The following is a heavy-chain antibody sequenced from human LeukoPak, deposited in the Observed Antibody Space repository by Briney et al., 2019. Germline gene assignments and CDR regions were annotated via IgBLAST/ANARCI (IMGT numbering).Heavy chain of an antibody. CDR3: ARGVGSIAARPLDY. CDR2: INHSGST. D-gene: IGHD6-6*01. Sequence: SETLSLTCAVYGGSFSGYYWSWIRQPLGKGLEWIGEINHSGSTNYNPSLKSRVTISVDTSKNQFSLKLSSVTAADTAVYYCARGVGSIAARPLDYWGQGTLVTVSS. J-gene: IGHJ4*02. CDR1: GGSFSGYY. V-gene: IGHV4-34*01.